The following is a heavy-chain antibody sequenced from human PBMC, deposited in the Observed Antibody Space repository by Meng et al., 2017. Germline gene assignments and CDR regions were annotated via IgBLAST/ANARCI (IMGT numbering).Heavy chain of an antibody. CDR1: GGYFSTCY. CDR2: INHSGST. Sequence: QVQPQTWGAGVVKTAEALSLTCGDCGGYFSTCYWSGCRQPPGKGLEWIGEINHSGSTNSNQSLESRATISVDTSQNNLSLKLSSVTAADSAVDYCARGPTTMAHDFDYWGQGTLVTVSS. V-gene: IGHV4-34*01. J-gene: IGHJ4*02. CDR3: ARGPTTMAHDFDY. D-gene: IGHD4-11*01.